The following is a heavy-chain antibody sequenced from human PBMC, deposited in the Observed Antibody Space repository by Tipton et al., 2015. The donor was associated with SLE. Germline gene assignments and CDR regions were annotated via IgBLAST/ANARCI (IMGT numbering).Heavy chain of an antibody. J-gene: IGHJ4*02. CDR2: IKSRNDGGTT. CDR1: EFTFINVW. CDR3: TTAPEWELPFDY. Sequence: SLRLSCAASEFTFINVWMSWVRQAPGKGLEWVGRIKSRNDGGTTDYAAPVRGRFTISRDDSKNTLHLQMNSLKIEDTAVYYCTTAPEWELPFDYWGPGTLVTVSS. V-gene: IGHV3-15*01. D-gene: IGHD1-26*01.